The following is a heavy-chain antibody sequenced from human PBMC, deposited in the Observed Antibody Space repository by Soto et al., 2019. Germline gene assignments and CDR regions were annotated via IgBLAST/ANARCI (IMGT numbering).Heavy chain of an antibody. J-gene: IGHJ6*02. Sequence: QVQLVQSGAEAKKPGSSVKVSCKTSGGTFSSYAISWVRQAPGQGLEWMGGIVPLFRTTNYAQKFQGRVTITADTSTYIVYMELSGLRSGDTAVYYCARGGYSSTWSNLLDRSGLDVWGQGTTVNVSS. CDR3: ARGGYSSTWSNLLDRSGLDV. CDR1: GGTFSSYA. V-gene: IGHV1-69*06. D-gene: IGHD6-13*01. CDR2: IVPLFRTT.